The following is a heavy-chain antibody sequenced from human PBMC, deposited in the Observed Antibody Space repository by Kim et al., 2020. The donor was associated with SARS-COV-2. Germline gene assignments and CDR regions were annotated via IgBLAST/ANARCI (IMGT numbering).Heavy chain of an antibody. D-gene: IGHD3-10*01. CDR2: INAGNGNT. J-gene: IGHJ5*02. Sequence: ASVKVSCKASGYTFTSYAMHWVRQAPGQRLEWMGWINAGNGNTKYSQKFQGRVTITRDTSASTAYMELSSLRSEDTAVYYCARFMVRGEGWFDPWGQGTLVTVSS. CDR3: ARFMVRGEGWFDP. CDR1: GYTFTSYA. V-gene: IGHV1-3*01.